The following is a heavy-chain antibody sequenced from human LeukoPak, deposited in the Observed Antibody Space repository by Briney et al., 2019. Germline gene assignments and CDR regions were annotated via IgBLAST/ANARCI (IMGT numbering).Heavy chain of an antibody. CDR1: GFIFSNYG. Sequence: GGSLRLSCAASGFIFSNYGMNWVRQAPGKGLEWVSYISSSSGTIYYADSVKGRFTISRDNAKNSLYLQMNSLRAEDTALYYCARDSITMVRGVSDYWGQGTLVTVSS. CDR3: ARDSITMVRGVSDY. D-gene: IGHD3-10*01. J-gene: IGHJ4*02. V-gene: IGHV3-48*01. CDR2: ISSSSGTI.